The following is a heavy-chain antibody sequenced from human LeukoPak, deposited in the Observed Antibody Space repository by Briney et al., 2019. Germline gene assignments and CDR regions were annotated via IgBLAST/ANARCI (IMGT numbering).Heavy chain of an antibody. Sequence: GASVKVSCKASGGTFSSYAISWVRQAPGQGLEWMGGIIPISGTANYAQKFQGRVTITTDESTSTAYMELSSLRSEDTAVYYCARGSGSSSGADYWGQGTLVTVSS. J-gene: IGHJ4*02. D-gene: IGHD6-6*01. CDR3: ARGSGSSSGADY. V-gene: IGHV1-69*05. CDR2: IIPISGTA. CDR1: GGTFSSYA.